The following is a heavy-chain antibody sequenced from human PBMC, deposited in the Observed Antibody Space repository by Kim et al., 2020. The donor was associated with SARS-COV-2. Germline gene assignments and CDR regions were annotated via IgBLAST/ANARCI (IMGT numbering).Heavy chain of an antibody. CDR3: ARELGIAVAVPKLGFDY. CDR2: IKQDGSEK. CDR1: GFTFSSYW. V-gene: IGHV3-7*03. Sequence: GGSLRLSCAASGFTFSSYWMSWVRQAPGKGLEWVANIKQDGSEKYYVDSVKGRFTISRDNAKNSLYLQMNSLRAEDTAVYYCARELGIAVAVPKLGFDYWGQGTLVTVSS. J-gene: IGHJ4*02. D-gene: IGHD6-19*01.